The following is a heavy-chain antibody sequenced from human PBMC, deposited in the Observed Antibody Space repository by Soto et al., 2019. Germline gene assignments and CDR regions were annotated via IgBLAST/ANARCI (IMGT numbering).Heavy chain of an antibody. J-gene: IGHJ4*02. V-gene: IGHV3-23*01. CDR3: ANPRGYSSSWGSDY. Sequence: EVQLLESGGGLVQPGGSLRLSCAASGFTFSSYAMSWVRQAPGKGLEWVSAISGSGGSTYYADSVKGRFTISRVNSKNTLYLQMNSLRAEDTAVYYCANPRGYSSSWGSDYWGQGTLVTVSS. CDR2: ISGSGGST. CDR1: GFTFSSYA. D-gene: IGHD6-13*01.